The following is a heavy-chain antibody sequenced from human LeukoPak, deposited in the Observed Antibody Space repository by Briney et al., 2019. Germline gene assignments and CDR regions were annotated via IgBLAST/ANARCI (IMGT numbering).Heavy chain of an antibody. J-gene: IGHJ4*02. CDR1: GFTFSNYW. CDR2: IRQDGSER. Sequence: GGSLRLSCAASGFTFSNYWMNWVRQAPGKGLEWVANIRQDGSERYYVDSVKGRFAISRDNAKNSLYLQTNSLRAEDTAVYYCASHGWVTGTTKADYWGQGTLVTVSS. CDR3: ASHGWVTGTTKADY. D-gene: IGHD4-17*01. V-gene: IGHV3-7*03.